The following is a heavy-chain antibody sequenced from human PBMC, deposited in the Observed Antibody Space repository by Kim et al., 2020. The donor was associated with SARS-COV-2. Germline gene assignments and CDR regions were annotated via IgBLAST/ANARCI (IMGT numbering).Heavy chain of an antibody. J-gene: IGHJ6*02. CDR2: ISSSGTTI. D-gene: IGHD3-10*01. V-gene: IGHV3-48*03. CDR3: ARGRVTMVRGIKLYYGMDV. Sequence: GGSLRLPCAASGFSFSSYEMNWVRQAPGKGLEWVSYISSSGTTIYYADSMKGRFTISRDNAKNSLYLQMNSLRAEDTAVYYCARGRVTMVRGIKLYYGMDVWGQGTTVTVSS. CDR1: GFSFSSYE.